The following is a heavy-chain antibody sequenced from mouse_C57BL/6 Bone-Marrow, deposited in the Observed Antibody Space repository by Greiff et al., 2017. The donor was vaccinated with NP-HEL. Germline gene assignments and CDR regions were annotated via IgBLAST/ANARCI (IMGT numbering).Heavy chain of an antibody. J-gene: IGHJ2*01. V-gene: IGHV1-72*01. D-gene: IGHD1-1*01. CDR1: GYTFTSYW. CDR3: ASRGYYGSSPDY. CDR2: IDPNSGGT. Sequence: VQLQQPGAELVKPGASVKLSCKASGYTFTSYWMHWVKQRPGRGLEWIGMIDPNSGGTKYNEKFKSKATLTVDKPSSAAYMQRSSLTSEDAAVYYCASRGYYGSSPDYWGQGTTLTVSS.